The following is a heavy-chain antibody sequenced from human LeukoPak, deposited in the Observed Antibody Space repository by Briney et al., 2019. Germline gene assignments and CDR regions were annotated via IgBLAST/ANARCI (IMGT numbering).Heavy chain of an antibody. Sequence: GRSLRLSCAASGFTFSRHAMHWVRQAPGKGLEWVSAISGSGGSTYYADSVKGRFTISRDNSKNTLYLQMNSLRAEDTAVYYCAKYPYYMDVWGKGTTITISS. D-gene: IGHD2-2*01. CDR3: AKYPYYMDV. V-gene: IGHV3-23*01. CDR1: GFTFSRHA. J-gene: IGHJ6*03. CDR2: ISGSGGST.